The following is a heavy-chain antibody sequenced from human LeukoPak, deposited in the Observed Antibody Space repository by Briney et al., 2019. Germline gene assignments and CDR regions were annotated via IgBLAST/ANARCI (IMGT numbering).Heavy chain of an antibody. CDR3: ARGDDTSGYFYCYFDY. J-gene: IGHJ4*02. V-gene: IGHV3-30*19. D-gene: IGHD3-22*01. CDR1: GFSFGFNTYG. Sequence: GGSLRLSCVASGFSFGFNTYGMQWVRQTPGKGLEWVAVIWYDGGIKYYADSVKGRFTISRDNSKKTLYLQMNSLRAEDTAVYYCARGDDTSGYFYCYFDYWGQGTLVTVSS. CDR2: IWYDGGIK.